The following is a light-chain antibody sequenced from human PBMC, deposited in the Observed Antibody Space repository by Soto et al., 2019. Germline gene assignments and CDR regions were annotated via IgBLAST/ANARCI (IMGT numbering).Light chain of an antibody. Sequence: DIQMTQSPSSLSASVGDRVTITCRASQSISSYLNWYQQKPGKAPKLLIYAASSLQSGAPSRFSGSGSGTDFTLTISCLQSEDFATYYCQRYNNWPRGTFGQGTKV. CDR2: AAS. CDR3: QRYNNWPRGT. CDR1: QSISSY. J-gene: IGKJ1*01. V-gene: IGKV1-39*02.